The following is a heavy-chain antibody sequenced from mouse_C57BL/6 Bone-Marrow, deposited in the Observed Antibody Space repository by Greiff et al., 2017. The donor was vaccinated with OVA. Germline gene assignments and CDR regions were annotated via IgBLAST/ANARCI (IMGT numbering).Heavy chain of an antibody. Sequence: VMLVESGGGLVKPGGSLKLSCAASGFTFSSYAMSWVRQTPEKRLEWVATISDGGSYTYYPDNVKGRFTISRDNAKNNLYLQMSHLKSEDTAMYYCARDKIYYGNYPFAYWGQGTLVTVSA. CDR1: GFTFSSYA. J-gene: IGHJ3*01. CDR2: ISDGGSYT. D-gene: IGHD2-1*01. CDR3: ARDKIYYGNYPFAY. V-gene: IGHV5-4*01.